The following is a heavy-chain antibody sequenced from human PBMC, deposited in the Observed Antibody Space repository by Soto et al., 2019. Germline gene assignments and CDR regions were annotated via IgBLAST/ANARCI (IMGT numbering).Heavy chain of an antibody. CDR3: SRSVAVAAPFDF. J-gene: IGHJ4*02. CDR1: GGSISSGDSF. D-gene: IGHD6-19*01. V-gene: IGHV4-31*03. CDR2: IFYTGST. Sequence: QVQLQESGPGLVKPSQTLSLTCTVSGGSISSGDSFWSWIRQHPEKGLEGLGYIFYTGSTYYNPSLKCRVSISVDTSKNQFSLKLSSVTAADTAVYYWSRSVAVAAPFDFWGQGTLVIVSS.